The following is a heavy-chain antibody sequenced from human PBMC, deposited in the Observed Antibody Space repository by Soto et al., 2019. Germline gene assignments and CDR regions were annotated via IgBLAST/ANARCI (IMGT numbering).Heavy chain of an antibody. CDR1: GGSISSGGYY. CDR2: IYYSGST. J-gene: IGHJ4*02. CDR3: ARDRLRGFFDY. Sequence: SETLSLTCTVSGGSISSGGYYWSWIRQHPGKGLEWIGYIYYSGSTYYNPSLKSRVTISVDTSKNQFSLKLSSVTAADTAVYYCARDRLRGFFDYWGQGTLVTVSS. D-gene: IGHD5-12*01. V-gene: IGHV4-31*03.